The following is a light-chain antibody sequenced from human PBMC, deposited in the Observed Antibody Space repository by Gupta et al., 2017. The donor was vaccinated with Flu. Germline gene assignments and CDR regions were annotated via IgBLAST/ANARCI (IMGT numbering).Light chain of an antibody. CDR2: AAS. J-gene: IGKJ3*01. Sequence: PSSLSASVGDRVTITCRASQSISSYLNWYQQKPGKAPKLLIYAASSLQSGVPSRFSGSGSGTDFTLTISSLQPEDFATYYCQQSDSTPSTFGHGTKVDIK. V-gene: IGKV1-39*01. CDR1: QSISSY. CDR3: QQSDSTPST.